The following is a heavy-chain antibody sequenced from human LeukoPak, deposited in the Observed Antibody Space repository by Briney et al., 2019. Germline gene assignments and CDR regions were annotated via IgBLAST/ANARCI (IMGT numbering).Heavy chain of an antibody. CDR1: EFTFSSYE. CDR3: ARASLSSSWYYRPEDLGY. D-gene: IGHD6-13*01. V-gene: IGHV3-48*03. J-gene: IGHJ4*02. CDR2: ISSSGSTI. Sequence: GGSLKLSCAASEFTFSSYEMNWVRQAPGKGLEWVSYISSSGSTIYYADSVKGRFTISRDNAKNSLYLQMNSLRAEDTAVYYCARASLSSSWYYRPEDLGYWGQGTLVTVSS.